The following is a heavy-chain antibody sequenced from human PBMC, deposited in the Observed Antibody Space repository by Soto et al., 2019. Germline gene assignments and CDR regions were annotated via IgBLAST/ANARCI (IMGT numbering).Heavy chain of an antibody. Sequence: GGSMRLSCAASGFTFSSYAMSWVRQAPGKGLEWVSAISGSGGSTYYAYSVKGRFTISRDNSKNTLYLQMNSLRAEDTAVYYCAKVVSDSCSWYPDSRVFDYWGKGTLVTVSS. J-gene: IGHJ4*01. CDR1: GFTFSSYA. CDR2: ISGSGGST. D-gene: IGHD6-13*01. CDR3: AKVVSDSCSWYPDSRVFDY. V-gene: IGHV3-23*01.